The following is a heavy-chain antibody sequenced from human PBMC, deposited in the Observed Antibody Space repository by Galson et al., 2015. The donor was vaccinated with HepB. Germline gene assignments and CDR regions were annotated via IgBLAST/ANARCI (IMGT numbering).Heavy chain of an antibody. CDR2: INHSGST. D-gene: IGHD2-2*01. Sequence: TLSLTCAVYGGSFSGYYWSWIRQPPGKGLEWIGEINHSGSTNYNPSLKSRVTISVDTSKNQFSLKLSSVTAADTAVYYCARSPDANIVVVPAADAFDIWGQGTMVTVSS. J-gene: IGHJ3*02. CDR3: ARSPDANIVVVPAADAFDI. V-gene: IGHV4-34*01. CDR1: GGSFSGYY.